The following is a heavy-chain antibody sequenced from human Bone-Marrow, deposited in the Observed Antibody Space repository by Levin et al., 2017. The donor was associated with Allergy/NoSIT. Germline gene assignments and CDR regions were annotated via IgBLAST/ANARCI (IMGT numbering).Heavy chain of an antibody. CDR3: AREGSGADDAFDI. D-gene: IGHD3-10*01. CDR2: ISSDGNYK. Sequence: GESLKISCAASRFSFSNYVMHWVCQAPGKGLEWVAFISSDGNYKHYADSVRGRFTISRDNSENTLYLQMSSLRAEDTAVYYCAREGSGADDAFDIWGQGTMVTVSS. V-gene: IGHV3-30-3*01. J-gene: IGHJ3*02. CDR1: RFSFSNYV.